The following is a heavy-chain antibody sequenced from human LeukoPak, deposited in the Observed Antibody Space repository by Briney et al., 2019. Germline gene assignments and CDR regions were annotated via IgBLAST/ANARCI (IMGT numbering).Heavy chain of an antibody. CDR2: ISGGGGST. Sequence: GGSLRLSCAASGFTFTSYSMNWVRQALGKGLEWVSTISGGGGSTYYADSVKGRFTISRDNSKNTLYLQVNSLRAEDTAVYYCAKGGKWDVTPFDYWGQGTLVTVSS. CDR3: AKGGKWDVTPFDY. D-gene: IGHD1-26*01. CDR1: GFTFTSYS. J-gene: IGHJ4*02. V-gene: IGHV3-23*01.